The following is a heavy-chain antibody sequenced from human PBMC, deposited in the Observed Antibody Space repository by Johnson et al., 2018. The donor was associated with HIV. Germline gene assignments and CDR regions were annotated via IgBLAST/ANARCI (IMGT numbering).Heavy chain of an antibody. CDR2: IWYDGCNK. Sequence: QVQLVESGGGVVQPGRSLRLSCAASGFTFSSYGMHWVRQAPGKGLEWVAVIWYDGCNKYYADSVKGRFTISRDNSKNTLYLQMNSLRAEDTAVYYCASQGAPAFDIWGQGTMVTVSS. J-gene: IGHJ3*02. CDR3: ASQGAPAFDI. CDR1: GFTFSSYG. V-gene: IGHV3-33*01.